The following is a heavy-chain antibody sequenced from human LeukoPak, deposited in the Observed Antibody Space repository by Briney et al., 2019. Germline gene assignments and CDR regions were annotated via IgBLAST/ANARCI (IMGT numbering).Heavy chain of an antibody. D-gene: IGHD3-22*01. CDR3: AREGRQRGFGDYYDSSGLYYFDY. V-gene: IGHV4-39*07. CDR1: GGSISSSSYY. J-gene: IGHJ4*02. Sequence: PSETLSLTCTVSGGSISSSSYYWGWIRQPPGKGLEWIGSIYYSGSTYYNPSLKSRVTISVDTSKNQFSLKLSSVTAADTAVYYCAREGRQRGFGDYYDSSGLYYFDYWGQGTLVTVSS. CDR2: IYYSGST.